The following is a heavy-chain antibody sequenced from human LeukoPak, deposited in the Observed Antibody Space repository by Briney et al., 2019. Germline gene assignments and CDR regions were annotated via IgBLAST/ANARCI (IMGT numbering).Heavy chain of an antibody. Sequence: SGPTLVKPTQTLTLTCTFSGFSLSTSGVGVGWIRQPPGKALEWLALIYWDDDKRYSPSLKSRLTITKDTSKNQVVLTMTNMDPVDTATYYCAYRLELMGLWFGEHGGWFDPWGQGTLVTVSS. CDR1: GFSLSTSGVG. CDR2: IYWDDDK. CDR3: AYRLELMGLWFGEHGGWFDP. V-gene: IGHV2-5*02. J-gene: IGHJ5*02. D-gene: IGHD3-10*01.